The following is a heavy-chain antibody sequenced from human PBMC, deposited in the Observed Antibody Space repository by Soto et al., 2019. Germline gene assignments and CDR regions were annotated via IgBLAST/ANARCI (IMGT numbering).Heavy chain of an antibody. Sequence: QVQLQQWGAGLLKPSETLSLTCAVYGGSFSGYYWTWIRQPPGKGLEWIGEINHGGNTNYNPSLKGRVSISVDTSKSQFALTLSSVTAAETAVYFCARETAYDYVWGTYRPAYSGMDVWGQGTTVRVSS. J-gene: IGHJ6*02. CDR3: ARETAYDYVWGTYRPAYSGMDV. V-gene: IGHV4-34*01. CDR2: INHGGNT. CDR1: GGSFSGYY. D-gene: IGHD3-16*02.